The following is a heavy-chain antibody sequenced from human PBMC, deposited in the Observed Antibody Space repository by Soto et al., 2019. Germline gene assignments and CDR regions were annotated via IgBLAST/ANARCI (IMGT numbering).Heavy chain of an antibody. J-gene: IGHJ4*02. Sequence: PSETLSLTCAVSGYSISSGYYWGWIRQPPGKGLEWIGSIYHSGSTYYNPSLKSRVTISVDTSKNQFSLKLSSVTAADTAVYYCARAGIQSKYYFDYWGQGTLVTVS. CDR3: ARAGIQSKYYFDY. V-gene: IGHV4-38-2*01. CDR2: IYHSGST. D-gene: IGHD5-18*01. CDR1: GYSISSGYY.